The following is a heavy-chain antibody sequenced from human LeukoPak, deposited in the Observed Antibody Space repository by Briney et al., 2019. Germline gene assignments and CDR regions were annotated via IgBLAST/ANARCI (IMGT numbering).Heavy chain of an antibody. D-gene: IGHD6-13*01. V-gene: IGHV4-39*01. CDR3: ARLFAAVREQLSMCL. Sequence: SETLSLTCTVSGGSISSSSYYWGWIRQPPGKGLEWIGSIYYSGSTYYNPSLKSRVTISVDTSKNQFSLKLSSVTAADTAVYYCARLFAAVREQLSMCLWGQGTLVTVSS. CDR1: GGSISSSSYY. J-gene: IGHJ4*02. CDR2: IYYSGST.